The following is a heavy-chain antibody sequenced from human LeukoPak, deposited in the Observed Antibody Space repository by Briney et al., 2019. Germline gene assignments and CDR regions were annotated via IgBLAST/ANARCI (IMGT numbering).Heavy chain of an antibody. CDR2: ISFTGNT. D-gene: IGHD3-22*01. J-gene: IGHJ4*02. V-gene: IGHV4-59*08. Sequence: SETLSLTCTVSGGSISGYYWSWIRQSPGKRLEWIASISFTGNTNYNPSLKSRLTISLNTSNTHFSLTLSSLTAADTAVYYCGRSPPGWYYDNSGQYYFDTWGQGALVTVSS. CDR3: GRSPPGWYYDNSGQYYFDT. CDR1: GGSISGYY.